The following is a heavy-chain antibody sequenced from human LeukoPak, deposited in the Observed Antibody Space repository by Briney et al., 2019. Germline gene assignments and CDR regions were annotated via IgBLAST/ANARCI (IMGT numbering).Heavy chain of an antibody. Sequence: ASVKVSCKASGYTFTSYYMHWVRQAPGQGLEWMGIINPSGGSTSYAQKSQGRVTMTRDMSTSTVYMELSSLRSEDTAVYYCAREWGGEDNRNTMGTNYYYYYMDVWGKGTTVTVSS. CDR1: GYTFTSYY. CDR3: AREWGGEDNRNTMGTNYYYYYMDV. V-gene: IGHV1-46*01. J-gene: IGHJ6*03. D-gene: IGHD5-18*01. CDR2: INPSGGST.